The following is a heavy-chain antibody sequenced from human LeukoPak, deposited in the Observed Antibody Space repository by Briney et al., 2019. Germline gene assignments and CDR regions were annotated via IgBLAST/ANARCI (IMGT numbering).Heavy chain of an antibody. J-gene: IGHJ6*03. V-gene: IGHV3-30*02. CDR3: ARVSNAYYYYYMDV. CDR2: IRYDGSNK. Sequence: GGSLRLSCAASGFTFSSYGMHWVRQAPGKGLEWVAFIRYDGSNKYYADSVKGRFTISRDNSKNTLYLQMNSLRAEDTAVYYCARVSNAYYYYYMDVWGKGTTVTVSS. CDR1: GFTFSSYG.